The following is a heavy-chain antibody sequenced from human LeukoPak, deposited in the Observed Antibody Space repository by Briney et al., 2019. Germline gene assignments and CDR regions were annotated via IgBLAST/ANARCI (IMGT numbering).Heavy chain of an antibody. V-gene: IGHV3-23*01. CDR1: GFTFSSYA. J-gene: IGHJ3*02. Sequence: PGGSLRLSCTATGFTFSSYAMSWVRQAPGKGLEWVSGISGSGGITYYAVSVKGRFTISRDNSQNTLHLQMNSLRAEDTAVYYCARDYCSGWPEDAFDIWGQGTMVTVSS. D-gene: IGHD6-19*01. CDR2: ISGSGGIT. CDR3: ARDYCSGWPEDAFDI.